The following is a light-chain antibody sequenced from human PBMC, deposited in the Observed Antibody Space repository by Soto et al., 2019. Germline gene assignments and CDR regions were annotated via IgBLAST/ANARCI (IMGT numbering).Light chain of an antibody. J-gene: IGKJ1*01. CDR1: QSISTY. CDR2: AAS. V-gene: IGKV1-39*01. CDR3: QQNYNLPPWT. Sequence: DIQMTQSPPSLSASVGDTITITCRASQSISTYLDWYQVTPGKAPKVLIYAASTLQDGVPSRFSGSGSGTDFTLNIHSPQPEDFATYYCQQNYNLPPWTFGQGTKVEIK.